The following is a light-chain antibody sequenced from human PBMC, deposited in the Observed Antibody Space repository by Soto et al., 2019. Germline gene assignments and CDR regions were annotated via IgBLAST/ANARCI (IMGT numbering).Light chain of an antibody. CDR2: GAS. CDR3: QHPWT. CDR1: QSVDSVD. J-gene: IGKJ1*01. Sequence: EIVLTQSPGTLSLSPGERATLSYRASQSVDSVDLAWYQHTPGQAPRLIIYGASIRATGIPDRFSGSGYGTDFTLTISRLEREDFEVYYGQHPWTFGQVNKVDLK. V-gene: IGKV3-20*01.